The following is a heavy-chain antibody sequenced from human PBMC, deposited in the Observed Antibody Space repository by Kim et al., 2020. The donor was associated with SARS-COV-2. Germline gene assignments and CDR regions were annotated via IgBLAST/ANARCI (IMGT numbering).Heavy chain of an antibody. D-gene: IGHD6-25*01. V-gene: IGHV5-51*01. Sequence: GESLKISCKVSGYDFTNHYIGWVRQMPGKGLEWMGIIFPGDSDTTYSPSFQGQVNISADKSFNTAYLQWGSLKASATAIYYCARRNTAIEYYFDYWGQGTPVTVSP. CDR2: IFPGDSDT. J-gene: IGHJ4*02. CDR1: GYDFTNHY. CDR3: ARRNTAIEYYFDY.